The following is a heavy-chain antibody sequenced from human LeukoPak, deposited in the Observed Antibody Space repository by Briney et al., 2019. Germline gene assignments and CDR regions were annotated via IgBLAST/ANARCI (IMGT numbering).Heavy chain of an antibody. CDR1: GFTFDDYA. Sequence: GGSLRLSCAASGFTFDDYAIHWVRQAPGKGLEWVSLISGDGGSTYYADSVKGRFTISRDNSKNSLYLQMNSLRTEDTALYYCAKDLLSPGKYGTYYYDSSGYYGCPDYWGQGTLVTVSS. CDR3: AKDLLSPGKYGTYYYDSSGYYGCPDY. D-gene: IGHD3-22*01. J-gene: IGHJ4*02. V-gene: IGHV3-43*02. CDR2: ISGDGGST.